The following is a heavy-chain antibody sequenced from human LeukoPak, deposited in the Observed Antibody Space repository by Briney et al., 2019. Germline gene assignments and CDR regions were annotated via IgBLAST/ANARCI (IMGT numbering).Heavy chain of an antibody. CDR3: ARDMMTTVTTGDRGYFDY. V-gene: IGHV3-30*04. CDR2: ISYDGSNK. CDR1: GFTFSSYA. D-gene: IGHD4-17*01. J-gene: IGHJ4*02. Sequence: GGSLRLSCAASGFTFSSYAMHWVSQAPGKGLEWVAVISYDGSNKYYADSVKGRFTISRDNSKNTLYLQMNSLRAEDTAVYYCARDMMTTVTTGDRGYFDYWGQGTLVTVSS.